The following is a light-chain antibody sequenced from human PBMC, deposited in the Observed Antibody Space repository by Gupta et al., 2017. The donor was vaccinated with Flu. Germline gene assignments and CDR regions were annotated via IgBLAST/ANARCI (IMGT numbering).Light chain of an antibody. V-gene: IGKV1-39*01. CDR3: QQSDSTPPT. J-gene: IGKJ3*01. Sequence: PSSLSASVGDRVTITCRASQRISTDLHWYQQRAGKAPKVLIFAASSLQGGVPSRFSGSGSGTEFTLTISRLQPEDFATYYCQQSDSTPPTFGDGTKVDIK. CDR2: AAS. CDR1: QRISTD.